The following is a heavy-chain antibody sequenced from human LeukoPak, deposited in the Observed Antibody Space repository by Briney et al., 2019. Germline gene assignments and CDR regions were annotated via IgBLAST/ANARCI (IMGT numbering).Heavy chain of an antibody. CDR3: ARDLFYGSD. CDR1: GGTFSSYA. V-gene: IGHV1-8*03. D-gene: IGHD3-10*01. J-gene: IGHJ4*02. CDR2: MNPKSGNT. Sequence: GASVKVSCKASGGTFSSYAISWVRQATGQGLEWMGWMNPKSGNTGYAQKFQGRVTITRNTSISTAYMELSSLRSEDTAVYYCARDLFYGSDWGQGTLVTVPS.